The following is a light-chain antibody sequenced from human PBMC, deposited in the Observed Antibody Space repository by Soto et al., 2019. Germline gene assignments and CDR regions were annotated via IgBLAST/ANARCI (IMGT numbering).Light chain of an antibody. CDR2: EVT. Sequence: QSALTQPPSASGSPGQSVTISCTGSSSDFGGYSYVSWYQQHPGKAPKLIIYEVTERPSGVPDRFSGSKSGNTASLTVSGLQAEDEADYYCSSYGCSSYLFGNGTKFTVL. V-gene: IGLV2-8*01. CDR1: SSDFGGYSY. CDR3: SSYGCSSYL. J-gene: IGLJ1*01.